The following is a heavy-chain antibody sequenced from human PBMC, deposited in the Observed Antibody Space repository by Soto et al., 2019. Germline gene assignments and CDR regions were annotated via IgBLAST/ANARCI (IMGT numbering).Heavy chain of an antibody. CDR2: LSHDGSKR. J-gene: IGHJ4*02. Sequence: QVQLIESGGGVVQPGRSLRLSCAASGFIFNSYDMHWVRQAPGKGLEWVAFLSHDGSKRFYADSLKGRITMSRDNFNNTLYLEVHSLRPEVTAIYYCAKVLIGYCGGSTCNIFQSWGQGTLVTVSA. CDR3: AKVLIGYCGGSTCNIFQS. D-gene: IGHD2-2*01. CDR1: GFIFNSYD. V-gene: IGHV3-30*18.